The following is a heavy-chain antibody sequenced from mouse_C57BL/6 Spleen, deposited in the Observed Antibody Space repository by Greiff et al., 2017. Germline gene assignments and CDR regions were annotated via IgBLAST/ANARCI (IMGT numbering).Heavy chain of an antibody. D-gene: IGHD3-2*02. J-gene: IGHJ3*01. CDR2: INPYNGGT. CDR3: ARSGDSWFAY. Sequence: EVQLQQSGPVLVKPGASVKMSCKASGYTFTDYYMNWVKQSHGKSLEWIGVINPYNGGTSYNQKFKGKATLTVDKSSSTAYMELNSLTSEDSAVYYCARSGDSWFAYWGQGTLVTVSA. V-gene: IGHV1-19*01. CDR1: GYTFTDYY.